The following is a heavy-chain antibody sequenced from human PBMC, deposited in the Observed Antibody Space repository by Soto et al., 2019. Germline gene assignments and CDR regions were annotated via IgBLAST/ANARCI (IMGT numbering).Heavy chain of an antibody. J-gene: IGHJ6*03. CDR2: IYYSGST. CDR1: GGSISSGGYY. D-gene: IGHD3-3*01. V-gene: IGHV4-31*03. CDR3: ARDRHDDFWSGYPYYYYYMDV. Sequence: QVQLQELGPGLVKPSQTLSLTCTVSGGSISSGGYYWSWIRQHPGKGLEWIGYIYYSGSTYYNPSLKSRVTISVDTSKILFSLKLSSVTAADTAVYYCARDRHDDFWSGYPYYYYYMDVWGKGTTVTVSS.